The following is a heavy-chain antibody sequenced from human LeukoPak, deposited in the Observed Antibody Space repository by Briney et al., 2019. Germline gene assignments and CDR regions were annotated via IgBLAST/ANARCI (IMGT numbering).Heavy chain of an antibody. J-gene: IGHJ4*02. Sequence: GGSLRLSSAASGFTFSNAWMSWVRQAPGKGLEWVGRIESKTDGGTTAYAAPVKGRFTISRDDSKSTLFLQMNSLKTEDTAVYYCTAPIVGTTRLDYWGQGTLVTVSS. CDR3: TAPIVGTTRLDY. V-gene: IGHV3-15*04. CDR1: GFTFSNAW. CDR2: IESKTDGGTT. D-gene: IGHD1-26*01.